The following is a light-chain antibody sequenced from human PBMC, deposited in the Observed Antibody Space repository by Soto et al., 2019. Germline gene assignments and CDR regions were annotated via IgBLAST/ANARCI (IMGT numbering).Light chain of an antibody. V-gene: IGLV2-11*01. Sequence: QSALTQPRSVSGSPGQSVTISCTGTSSDVGGHNYVSWYQQYPGKAPKLMIYDVSKRPSGVPDRFSGSKSGNTASLTISGLQAEDEADYYCCSYAGSYTLVFGGGTKVTVL. CDR3: CSYAGSYTLV. J-gene: IGLJ2*01. CDR1: SSDVGGHNY. CDR2: DVS.